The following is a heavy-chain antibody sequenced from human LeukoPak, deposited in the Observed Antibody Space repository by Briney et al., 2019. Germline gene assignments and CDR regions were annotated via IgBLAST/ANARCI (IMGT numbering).Heavy chain of an antibody. V-gene: IGHV5-51*01. J-gene: IGHJ5*02. CDR3: ARHGGDYYDSSGAWFDP. Sequence: ESLNISCKGSGYSFTSYWIGWVRQMPGKGVEWMGIIYPGESDTKYSPSFQGQVTISADKSISTSYLQLSSLKASDTAMYYCARHGGDYYDSSGAWFDPWGQGTLVTVSS. CDR2: IYPGESDT. D-gene: IGHD3-22*01. CDR1: GYSFTSYW.